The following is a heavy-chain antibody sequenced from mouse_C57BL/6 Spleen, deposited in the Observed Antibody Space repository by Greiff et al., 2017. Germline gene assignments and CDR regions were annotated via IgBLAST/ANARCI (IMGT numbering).Heavy chain of an antibody. D-gene: IGHD2-5*01. J-gene: IGHJ4*01. CDR2: INPNNGGT. Sequence: EVQLQQSGPELVKPGASVKIPCKASGYTFTDYNMDWVKQSHGKSLEWIGDINPNNGGTIYNQKFKGKATLTVDKSSSTAYMELRSLTSEDTAVYYCASESKDAMDYWGQGTSVTVSS. CDR3: ASESKDAMDY. V-gene: IGHV1-18*01. CDR1: GYTFTDYN.